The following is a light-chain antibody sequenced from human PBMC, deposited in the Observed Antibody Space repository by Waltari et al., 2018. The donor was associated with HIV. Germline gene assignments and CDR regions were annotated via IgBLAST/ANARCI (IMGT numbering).Light chain of an antibody. J-gene: IGLJ3*02. CDR3: ATWDDSPDGPV. V-gene: IGLV1-44*01. CDR2: SNN. CDR1: SSNIGRNT. Sequence: QSVLTPPPSASGTPGQRVTISCSGSSSNIGRNTVNWYQHLPGTAPQLLIYSNNQRPSGGPARVSGSKSGTPASLAISGLQSEDEADYYCATWDDSPDGPVFGGGTKLTVL.